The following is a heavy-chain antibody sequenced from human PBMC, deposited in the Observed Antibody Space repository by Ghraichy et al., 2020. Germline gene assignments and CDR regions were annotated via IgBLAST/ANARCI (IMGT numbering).Heavy chain of an antibody. CDR3: AKDRDYYDSSGYYFNDFDI. V-gene: IGHV3-23*01. CDR2: IGGSGSRT. J-gene: IGHJ3*02. CDR1: AFTFSNYA. D-gene: IGHD3-22*01. Sequence: GGSLRLSCAASAFTFSNYAMTWVRQAPGKGLERVSTIGGSGSRTYYTDSVKGRFTISRDNSKNTLYLQMNSLRAEDTAVYYCAKDRDYYDSSGYYFNDFDIWGQGTPVTVSS.